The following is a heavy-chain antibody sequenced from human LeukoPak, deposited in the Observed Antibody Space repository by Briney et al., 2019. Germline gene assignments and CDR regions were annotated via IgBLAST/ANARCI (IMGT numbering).Heavy chain of an antibody. CDR3: ARTVAPASYYYYYYMDV. Sequence: PGGSLRLSCAASGFTFSSYGMHWVRQAPGKGLEWVAVISYDGSNKYYADSVKGRFTISRDNSKNTLYLQMNSLRAEDTAVYYCARTVAPASYYYYYYMDVWGKGTTVTVSS. V-gene: IGHV3-30*03. CDR2: ISYDGSNK. J-gene: IGHJ6*03. D-gene: IGHD4-23*01. CDR1: GFTFSSYG.